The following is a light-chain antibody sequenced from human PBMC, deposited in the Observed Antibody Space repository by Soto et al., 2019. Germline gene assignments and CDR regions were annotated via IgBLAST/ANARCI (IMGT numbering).Light chain of an antibody. CDR3: QTWGTGIQV. CDR2: LNSDGSH. Sequence: QSVLTQSPSASASLGASVKLTCTLSSGHSSYAIAWHQQQPEKGPRYLMKLNSDGSHSKGDGIPDRFSGSSSGAERYLTISSLQSEDEADYYCQTWGTGIQVVGTGTQAHRP. V-gene: IGLV4-69*01. J-gene: IGLJ1*01. CDR1: SGHSSYA.